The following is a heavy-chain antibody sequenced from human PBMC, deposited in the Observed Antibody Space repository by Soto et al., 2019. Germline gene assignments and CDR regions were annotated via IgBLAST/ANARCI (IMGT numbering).Heavy chain of an antibody. CDR3: ARARNRYFDY. CDR2: VFRSGSV. CDR1: GGSMTTGSYF. J-gene: IGHJ4*02. V-gene: IGHV4-61*01. Sequence: SETLSLTCNVSGGSMTTGSYFWSWIRQPPGKGLEWIGYVFRSGSVNYSPSFKSRVTISIDTSKNQFSLMLKSATAADTAVYFCARARNRYFDYWGQGALVTVYS. D-gene: IGHD1-1*01.